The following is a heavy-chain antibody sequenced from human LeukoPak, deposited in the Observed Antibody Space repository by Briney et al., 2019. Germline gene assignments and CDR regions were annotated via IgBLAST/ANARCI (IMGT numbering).Heavy chain of an antibody. D-gene: IGHD3-10*01. V-gene: IGHV4-34*01. J-gene: IGHJ2*01. CDR1: GFTFSSHW. Sequence: GSLRLSCAASGFTFSSHWMHWVRQGPGKGLEWIGEINYSGSTNYTPSLKSRVTISVDTSTNQFSLKLSSVTAADTAVYYCARGPGTYWYFDLWGRGTLVTVSS. CDR2: INYSGST. CDR3: ARGPGTYWYFDL.